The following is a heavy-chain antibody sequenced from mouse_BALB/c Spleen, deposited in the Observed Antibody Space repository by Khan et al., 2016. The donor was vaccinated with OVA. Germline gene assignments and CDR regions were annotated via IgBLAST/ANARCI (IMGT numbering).Heavy chain of an antibody. D-gene: IGHD3-3*01. Sequence: EVQLQESGPDLMKPGASVNISCKASGYSFTSYYIHWVKQSHGKSLEWIGYIDPLNGGTDYNQKFKGKATLTVDKSSNKDYMHLSSLTSEDSSVYYCARGTFDYWGQGTLVTVST. CDR2: IDPLNGGT. V-gene: IGHV1S135*01. CDR3: ARGTFDY. CDR1: GYSFTSYY. J-gene: IGHJ3*01.